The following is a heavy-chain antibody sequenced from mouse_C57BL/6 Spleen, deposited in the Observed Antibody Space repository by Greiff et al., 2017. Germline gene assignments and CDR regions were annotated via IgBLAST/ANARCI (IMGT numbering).Heavy chain of an antibody. CDR2: ISRCSSNI. D-gene: IGHD1-1*01. J-gene: IGHJ3*01. CDR1: GFTFSDYG. CDR3: ASRGLYYGSSYLFAY. V-gene: IGHV5-17*01. Sequence: EVQRVESGGGLVKPGGSLKLSCAASGFTFSDYGMHWVRQAPEQGLAWVAYISRCSSNIYYADTVKGRFTISLDHAKNTLFLQTTRLRSEETGMYYCASRGLYYGSSYLFAYGGQGTLVTVSA.